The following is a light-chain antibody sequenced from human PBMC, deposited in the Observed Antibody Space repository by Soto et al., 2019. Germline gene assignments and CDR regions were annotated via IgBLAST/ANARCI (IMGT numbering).Light chain of an antibody. J-gene: IGLJ2*01. CDR2: DVT. CDR3: GSYTTIITMI. CDR1: SGDVGAYNF. Sequence: QSALTQPASVSGSPGQSITISCAGTSGDVGAYNFVTWFQQHPGKVPKLIIYDVTDRPSGVSDRFSGSKSGNTASLTISGLLAEDEADYYCGSYTTIITMIFGGGTKVTVL. V-gene: IGLV2-14*01.